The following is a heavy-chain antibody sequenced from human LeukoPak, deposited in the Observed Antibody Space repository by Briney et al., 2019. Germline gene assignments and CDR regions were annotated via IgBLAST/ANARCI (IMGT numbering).Heavy chain of an antibody. Sequence: ASVKVSCKASGGTFSSYAISWVRQAPGQGLEWMGGIIPIFGTANYAQKFQGRVTMTTDTSTSTAYMELRSLRSDDTAVYYCARLPGYCSGGSCYSDYWGQGTLVTVSS. V-gene: IGHV1-69*05. CDR2: IIPIFGTA. CDR3: ARLPGYCSGGSCYSDY. J-gene: IGHJ4*02. D-gene: IGHD2-15*01. CDR1: GGTFSSYA.